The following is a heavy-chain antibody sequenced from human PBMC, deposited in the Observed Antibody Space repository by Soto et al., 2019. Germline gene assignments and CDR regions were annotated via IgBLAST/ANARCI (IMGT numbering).Heavy chain of an antibody. CDR3: ARGTADYGDYSDYYYYGMDV. CDR1: GYTFTSYA. J-gene: IGHJ6*02. CDR2: INAGNGNT. Sequence: ASVKVSCKASGYTFTSYAMHLVRQAPGQRLEWMGWINAGNGNTKYSQKFQGRVTITRDTSASTAYMELSSLRSEDTAVYYCARGTADYGDYSDYYYYGMDVWGQGTTVTVSS. V-gene: IGHV1-3*01. D-gene: IGHD4-17*01.